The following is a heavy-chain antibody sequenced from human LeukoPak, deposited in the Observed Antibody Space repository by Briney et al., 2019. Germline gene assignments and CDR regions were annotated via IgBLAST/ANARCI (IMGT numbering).Heavy chain of an antibody. CDR1: GFTVSSNY. V-gene: IGHV3-53*01. J-gene: IGHJ6*02. CDR2: IYSGDST. CDR3: ASDSGSYYYYYGMDV. Sequence: GGSLRLSCAASGFTVSSNYMSWVRQAPGKGLEWVSVIYSGDSTYYADSVKGRFTISRDNSKNTLYLQMNSLRAEDTAVYYCASDSGSYYYYYGMDVWGQGTTVTVSS. D-gene: IGHD1-26*01.